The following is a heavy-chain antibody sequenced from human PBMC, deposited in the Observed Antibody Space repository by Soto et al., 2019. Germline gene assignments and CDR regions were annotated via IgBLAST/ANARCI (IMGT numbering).Heavy chain of an antibody. CDR3: ARDSGPYGDYGTFDY. CDR2: IYYSGST. J-gene: IGHJ4*02. D-gene: IGHD4-17*01. Sequence: SETLSLTCTVSGGSISSYYWSWIRQPPGKGLEWIGYIYYSGSTNYNPSLKSRVTISVDTSKNQFSLKLSSVTAADTAVYYCARDSGPYGDYGTFDYWGQGTLVTVSS. V-gene: IGHV4-59*01. CDR1: GGSISSYY.